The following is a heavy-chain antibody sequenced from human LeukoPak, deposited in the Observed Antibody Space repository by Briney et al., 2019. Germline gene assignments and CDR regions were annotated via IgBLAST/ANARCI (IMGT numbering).Heavy chain of an antibody. D-gene: IGHD4-23*01. V-gene: IGHV1-2*02. Sequence: ASVKVSCKASGYTFTGYYMHWVRQAPGQGLEWMGWINPNSGGTYYAQKFQGRVTMTSDTSISTAYMELSRLRSDNTTVYYCARDLYGGTSATFDYWGQGTLVTVSS. CDR2: INPNSGGT. CDR1: GYTFTGYY. J-gene: IGHJ4*02. CDR3: ARDLYGGTSATFDY.